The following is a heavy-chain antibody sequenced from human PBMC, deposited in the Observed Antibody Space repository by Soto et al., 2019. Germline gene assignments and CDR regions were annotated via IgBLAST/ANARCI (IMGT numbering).Heavy chain of an antibody. J-gene: IGHJ5*02. CDR1: GGSISSGGYY. CDR2: ISYSASS. D-gene: IGHD2-15*01. CDR3: SRGYCSGDNCYEGYKWFDP. Sequence: SSETLSLTCNVSGGSISSGGYYWNWIRQVPGRGLEWIGYISYSASSFYNPSLESRVSVSIDTSGNQFSLKLSSMTAADTAVYYCSRGYCSGDNCYEGYKWFDPWGQGTLVTVSS. V-gene: IGHV4-31*03.